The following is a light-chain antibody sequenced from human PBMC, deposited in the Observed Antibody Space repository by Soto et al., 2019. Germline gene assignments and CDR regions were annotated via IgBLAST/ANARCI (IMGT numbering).Light chain of an antibody. J-gene: IGKJ1*01. V-gene: IGKV4-1*01. CDR2: WAS. Sequence: DIVMTQSPDSLAVSLGERATINCKSSQGVLNRSNNKNYIAWYQQKPGQPPKMLIYWASTRESGVPDRFSGSGSGTDFSLTITSLQAEDVAVYYCQQHNSLPWTFGQGTKVEI. CDR1: QGVLNRSNNKNY. CDR3: QQHNSLPWT.